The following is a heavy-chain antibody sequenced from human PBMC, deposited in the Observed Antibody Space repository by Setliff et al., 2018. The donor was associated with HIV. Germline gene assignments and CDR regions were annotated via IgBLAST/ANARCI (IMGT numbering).Heavy chain of an antibody. D-gene: IGHD4-17*01. V-gene: IGHV1-69*13. Sequence: GASVKVSCKASGGTFSSYAISWVRQAPGQGLEWMGGIIPIFGTANYAQKFQGRVTITADESTSTAYMELSSLRSEDTAVYYCARPTRGAMTTVTDAFDIWGQGTMVTVSS. CDR1: GGTFSSYA. CDR3: ARPTRGAMTTVTDAFDI. CDR2: IIPIFGTA. J-gene: IGHJ3*02.